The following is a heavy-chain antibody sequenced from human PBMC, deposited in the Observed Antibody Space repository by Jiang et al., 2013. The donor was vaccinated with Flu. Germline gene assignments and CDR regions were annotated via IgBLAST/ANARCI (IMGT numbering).Heavy chain of an antibody. CDR3: ARQFTMVTPFDY. CDR2: T. Sequence: TFYNPSFQGDVTFSVDTSINTAYLQWTSLKASDTAMFYCARQFTMVTPFDYWGQGALVTVSS. D-gene: IGHD4-23*01. V-gene: IGHV5-10-1*01. J-gene: IGHJ4*02.